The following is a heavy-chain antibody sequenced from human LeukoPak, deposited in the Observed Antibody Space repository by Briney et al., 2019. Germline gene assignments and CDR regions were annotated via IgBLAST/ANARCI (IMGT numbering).Heavy chain of an antibody. Sequence: EGSLRLSCAASGFTFSSYAMSWVRQAPGKGLEWVSAISGSGGSTYYADSVKGRFTISRDNSKNMLYLQMNSLRAEDTAVYYCAKGARITMIVVVKANYYFDYWGQGTLVTVSS. CDR3: AKGARITMIVVVKANYYFDY. CDR2: ISGSGGST. J-gene: IGHJ4*02. CDR1: GFTFSSYA. V-gene: IGHV3-23*01. D-gene: IGHD3-22*01.